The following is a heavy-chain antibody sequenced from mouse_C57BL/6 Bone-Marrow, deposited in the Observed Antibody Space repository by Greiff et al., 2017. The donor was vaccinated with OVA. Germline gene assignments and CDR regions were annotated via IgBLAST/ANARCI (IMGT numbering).Heavy chain of an antibody. CDR1: GYAFSSSW. J-gene: IGHJ4*01. CDR3: ARPSRYTYYAMDS. Sequence: QVQLQQSGPELVKPGASVKISCKASGYAFSSSWMNWVKQRPGKGLEWIGRIYPGDGDTNYNGKFKGKATLTADKSSSTAYMQLSSLTSEDSAVYFCARPSRYTYYAMDSWGQRTSVTVYS. CDR2: IYPGDGDT. D-gene: IGHD2-14*01. V-gene: IGHV1-82*01.